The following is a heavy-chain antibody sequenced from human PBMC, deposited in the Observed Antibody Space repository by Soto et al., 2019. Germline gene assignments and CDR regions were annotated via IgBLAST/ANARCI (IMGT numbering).Heavy chain of an antibody. CDR2: IYYSGST. V-gene: IGHV4-39*01. CDR1: GGSISSSSYF. D-gene: IGHD5-12*01. CDR3: ARQTSGYERHFDY. J-gene: IGHJ4*02. Sequence: SETLSLTCTVSGGSISSSSYFWGWIRQPPGKGLEWIGNIYYSGSTYYNPSLKSRVTLSVDTSKNQFSLRLSSVTAADTAVYYCARQTSGYERHFDYWGQGTLVTVSS.